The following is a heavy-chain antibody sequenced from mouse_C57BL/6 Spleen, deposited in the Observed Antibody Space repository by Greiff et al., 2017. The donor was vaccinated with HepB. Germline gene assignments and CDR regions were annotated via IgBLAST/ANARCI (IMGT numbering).Heavy chain of an antibody. Sequence: DVQLVESGGGLVKPGGSLKLSCAASGFTFSSYAMSWVRQTPEKRLEWVATISDGGSYTYYPDNVKGRFTISRDNAKNNLYLQMSHLKSEDTAMYYCARSIYYDYDWFAYWGQGTLVTVSA. CDR1: GFTFSSYA. J-gene: IGHJ3*01. CDR3: ARSIYYDYDWFAY. CDR2: ISDGGSYT. V-gene: IGHV5-4*01. D-gene: IGHD2-4*01.